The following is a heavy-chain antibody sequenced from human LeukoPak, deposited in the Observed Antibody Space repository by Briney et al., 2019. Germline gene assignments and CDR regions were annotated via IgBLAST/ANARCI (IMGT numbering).Heavy chain of an antibody. CDR2: IYPRDGST. V-gene: IGHV1-46*01. Sequence: ASVKVSCTASGYTFTSNYIHWVRQAPGQGLEWMGMIYPRDGSTSYAQKFQGRVTMTRDTSTSTVYMELSSLRSEDTAVYYCAGDIRKGAFDIWGQGTMVTVSS. CDR3: AGDIRKGAFDI. D-gene: IGHD1-14*01. J-gene: IGHJ3*02. CDR1: GYTFTSNY.